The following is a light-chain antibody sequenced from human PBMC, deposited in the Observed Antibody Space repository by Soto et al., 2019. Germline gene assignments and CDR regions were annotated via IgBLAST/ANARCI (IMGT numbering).Light chain of an antibody. J-gene: IGKJ1*01. CDR3: QKYNGTPRT. CDR1: QDISGH. Sequence: DIRVTQSPSSLSASVGDRVTITCRASQDISGHLAWYQQKPGKVPKLLIYEASTLHSGVPSRFSASGSGTDFTLTISSLQPEDVAXYYCQKYNGTPRTFGQGTKVELK. V-gene: IGKV1-27*01. CDR2: EAS.